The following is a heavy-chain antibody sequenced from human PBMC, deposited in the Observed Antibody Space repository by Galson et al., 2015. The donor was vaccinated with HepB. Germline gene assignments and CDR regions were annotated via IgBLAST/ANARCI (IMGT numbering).Heavy chain of an antibody. CDR2: ISGSGGGT. Sequence: SLRLSCAASGFTFSSYAMNWVRQAPGKGLEWVSTISGSGGGTYYADSVKGRFTISRDNSKNTLDLQMNTLRVEDTAVYYCAKEGASSWYYFDSWGQGTLVTVSS. V-gene: IGHV3-23*01. CDR1: GFTFSSYA. CDR3: AKEGASSWYYFDS. D-gene: IGHD6-13*01. J-gene: IGHJ4*02.